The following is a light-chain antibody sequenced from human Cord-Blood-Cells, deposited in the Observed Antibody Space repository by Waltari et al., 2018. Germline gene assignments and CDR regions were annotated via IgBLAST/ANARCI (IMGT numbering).Light chain of an antibody. CDR2: DVS. Sequence: QSALPQPASVSGSPGQSITLSCTGTSSAVGGYNYVSWYQQHPGKAPKLMIYDVSNRPSGVSNRFSGSKSGNTASLTISGLQAEDEADYYCSSYTSSSTLVFGTGTKVTVL. CDR1: SSAVGGYNY. V-gene: IGLV2-14*01. J-gene: IGLJ1*01. CDR3: SSYTSSSTLV.